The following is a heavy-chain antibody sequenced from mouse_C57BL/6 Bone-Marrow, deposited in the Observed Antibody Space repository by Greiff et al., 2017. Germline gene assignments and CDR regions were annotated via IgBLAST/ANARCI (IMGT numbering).Heavy chain of an antibody. CDR1: GFTFSDYG. CDR3: AREGYYGNFDY. Sequence: EVKLMESGGGLVKPGGSLKLSCAASGFTFSDYGMHWVRQAPEKGLEWVAYIGSGSSTIYYADTVKGRFTISRDNAKNTLFLQMTSLRSEDTAMYYCAREGYYGNFDYWGQGTTLTVSS. V-gene: IGHV5-17*01. D-gene: IGHD1-1*01. J-gene: IGHJ2*01. CDR2: IGSGSSTI.